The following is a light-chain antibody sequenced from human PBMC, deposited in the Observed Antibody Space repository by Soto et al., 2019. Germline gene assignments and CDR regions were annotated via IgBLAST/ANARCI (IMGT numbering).Light chain of an antibody. CDR3: QQYLNSPRT. CDR1: QRVASD. CDR2: DAS. V-gene: IGKV3-20*01. J-gene: IGKJ1*01. Sequence: VLTQSPGTLSLSPGEGATLSCRASQRVASDLAWYLQKPGQPPRLLIYDASIRATGIPDRISGSGSERDFPLTISRLEPDDVAVYDFQQYLNSPRTFGERTKLETK.